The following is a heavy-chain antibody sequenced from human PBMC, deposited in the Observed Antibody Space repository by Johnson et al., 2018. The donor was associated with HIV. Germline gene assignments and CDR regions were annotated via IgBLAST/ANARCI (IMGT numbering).Heavy chain of an antibody. CDR2: IYSGGST. D-gene: IGHD6-6*01. V-gene: IGHV3-NL1*01. J-gene: IGHJ3*02. Sequence: QVQLVESGGGLVQPGGSLKLACAASGFTFSGSALHWVRQASGKGLEWVSVIYSGGSTYYADSVKGRFTISRDNSKNTLYLQMNSLRAEDTAVYYCAKVLGYSSSSRDAFDIWGQGTMVTVSS. CDR3: AKVLGYSSSSRDAFDI. CDR1: GFTFSGSA.